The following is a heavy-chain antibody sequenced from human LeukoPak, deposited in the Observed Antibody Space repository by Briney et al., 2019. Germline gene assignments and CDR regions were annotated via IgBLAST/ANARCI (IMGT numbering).Heavy chain of an antibody. Sequence: GESLKISCKGSGYSFTSYWIAWVRQMPGKGLEWMGFIYPGDSDTRYSPSFQGQVTISADKSISTAYLQWSSLKASDTAMYYCARLPPAVRFLEWLFLDYWGQGTLVTVSS. V-gene: IGHV5-51*01. CDR2: IYPGDSDT. CDR3: ARLPPAVRFLEWLFLDY. CDR1: GYSFTSYW. J-gene: IGHJ4*02. D-gene: IGHD3-3*01.